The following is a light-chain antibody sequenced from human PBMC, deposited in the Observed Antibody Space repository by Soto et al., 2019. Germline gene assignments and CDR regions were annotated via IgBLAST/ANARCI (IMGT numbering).Light chain of an antibody. Sequence: DIQMTNSPSFLYESVGDRVTITCPASQSISSYLNWYQQKPGKAPKLLIYAASSLQSGVPSRFSGSGSGTDFTLTISSLQPEDFATYYCQQSYSTSWTFGQGPKVDIK. CDR2: AAS. CDR1: QSISSY. J-gene: IGKJ1*01. CDR3: QQSYSTSWT. V-gene: IGKV1-39*01.